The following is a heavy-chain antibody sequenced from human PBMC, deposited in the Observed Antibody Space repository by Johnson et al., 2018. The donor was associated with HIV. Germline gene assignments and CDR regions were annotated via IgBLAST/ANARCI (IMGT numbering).Heavy chain of an antibody. CDR2: IKQEGSEK. Sequence: EVQLVESGGGLVKPGGSLRLSCAASGFTFSSYWMSWVRQAPGKGLEWVANIKQEGSEKYYVDSVKGRFTISRDNAKNTLYLQMDSLRAEDTAVYYCTTGLMSAFDMWGQGTMVTVSS. CDR1: GFTFSSYW. V-gene: IGHV3-7*04. CDR3: TTGLMSAFDM. D-gene: IGHD3-16*01. J-gene: IGHJ3*02.